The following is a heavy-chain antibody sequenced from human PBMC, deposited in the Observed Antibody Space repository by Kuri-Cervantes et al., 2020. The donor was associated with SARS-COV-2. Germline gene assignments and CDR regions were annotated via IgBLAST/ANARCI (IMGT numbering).Heavy chain of an antibody. CDR2: IYTSGST. CDR1: GGSISSYY. D-gene: IGHD3-16*01. V-gene: IGHV4-4*07. J-gene: IGHJ6*03. Sequence: GSLRLSCTVSGGSISSYYWSWIRQPAGKGLEWIGRIYTSGSTNYNPSLKSRVTISVDTSKNQFSLKLTSVTAADTAVYYCASVRLEGYYMDVWGKGTTVTVSS. CDR3: ASVRLEGYYMDV.